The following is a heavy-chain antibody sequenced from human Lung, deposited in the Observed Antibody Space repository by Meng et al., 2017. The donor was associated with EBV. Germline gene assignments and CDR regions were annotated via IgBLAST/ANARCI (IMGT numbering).Heavy chain of an antibody. Sequence: VQLRQSGPGLVKPSKTPSLTCAISGDSVYSNTAAWTWIRQSPSRGLEWLGRTYYRSKWYNDYAVFVKSRITINPDTSKNQFSLQLNSVTPEDTAVYYCARGATSVFDLWGRGTLVTVSS. CDR1: GDSVYSNTAA. CDR2: TYYRSKWYN. CDR3: ARGATSVFDL. V-gene: IGHV6-1*01. J-gene: IGHJ2*01.